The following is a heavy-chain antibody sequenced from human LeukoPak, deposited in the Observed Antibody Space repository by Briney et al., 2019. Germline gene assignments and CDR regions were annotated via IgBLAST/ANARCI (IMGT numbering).Heavy chain of an antibody. D-gene: IGHD4-17*01. J-gene: IGHJ3*02. CDR2: IYYSGSN. CDR3: ASYPDYGDYGDAFDI. CDR1: GGSLSRDY. V-gene: IGHV4-59*01. Sequence: SETLSLTCTLSGGSLSRDYWSWVGQPAGKERGWMGYIYYSGSNNYNPSRKTRVTISVDTSKNQFSLKLSSVTAADTAVYYCASYPDYGDYGDAFDIWGQGTMVTVSS.